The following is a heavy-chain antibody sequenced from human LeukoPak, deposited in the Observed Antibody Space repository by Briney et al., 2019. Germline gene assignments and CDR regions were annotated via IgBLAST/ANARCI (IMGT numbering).Heavy chain of an antibody. V-gene: IGHV1-3*01. CDR2: INAGNGNT. CDR1: GYTFTSYA. Sequence: ASVKVSCKASGYTFTSYAMHWVRQAPGQRLEWMGWINAGNGNTKYSQKFQGRATITRDTSASTAYMELSSLRSEDTAVYYCARDEQQLVRGDAFDIRGQGTMVTVSS. CDR3: ARDEQQLVRGDAFDI. J-gene: IGHJ3*02. D-gene: IGHD6-13*01.